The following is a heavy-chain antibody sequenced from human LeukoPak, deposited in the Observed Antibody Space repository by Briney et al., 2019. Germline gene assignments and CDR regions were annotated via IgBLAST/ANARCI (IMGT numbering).Heavy chain of an antibody. Sequence: GGSLRLSCAASGFTFTTYAMSWVRQAPGKGLEWVAFIWYDGTNKYYAVSVKGRFTISRDNSKNTLYLQMNSLRAEDTAVYYCARAQGGYCSSVSCHFDYWGQGTLVTVSS. CDR2: IWYDGTNK. V-gene: IGHV3-33*08. D-gene: IGHD2-15*01. CDR3: ARAQGGYCSSVSCHFDY. J-gene: IGHJ4*02. CDR1: GFTFTTYA.